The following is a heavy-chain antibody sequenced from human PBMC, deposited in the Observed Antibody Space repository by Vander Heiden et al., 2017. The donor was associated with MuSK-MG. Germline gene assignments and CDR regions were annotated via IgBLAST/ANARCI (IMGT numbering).Heavy chain of an antibody. CDR1: GFTFSSYS. CDR3: AREGWGVVPAAVDY. V-gene: IGHV3-21*01. Sequence: EVQLVESGGGLVKPGGSLRLSCAASGFTFSSYSMNWVRQAPGKGLEWVSSISSSSSYIYYADSVKGRFTISRDNAKNALYLQMKSMRAEETAVYYCAREGWGVVPAAVDYWGQGTLVTVSS. D-gene: IGHD2-2*01. J-gene: IGHJ4*02. CDR2: ISSSSSYI.